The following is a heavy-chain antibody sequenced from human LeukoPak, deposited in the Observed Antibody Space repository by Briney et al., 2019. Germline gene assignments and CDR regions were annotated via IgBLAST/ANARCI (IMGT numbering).Heavy chain of an antibody. CDR2: IRGSGFKT. CDR1: GFTIGNFA. D-gene: IGHD3-9*01. J-gene: IGHJ1*01. CDR3: VKGSTDTAEAGAFES. V-gene: IGHV3-23*01. Sequence: GGPLRLSCEASGFTIGNFAMSCLRQAPGRALEGVSSIRGSGFKTFYSDSVRGRFTIARDTSKNNLFLQLNSLRAEDTALYYCVKGSTDTAEAGAFESWGQGTLVTASS.